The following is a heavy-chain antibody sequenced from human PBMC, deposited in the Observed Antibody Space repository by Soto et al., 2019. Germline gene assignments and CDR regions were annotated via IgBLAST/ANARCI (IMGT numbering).Heavy chain of an antibody. D-gene: IGHD6-6*01. Sequence: PGGSLRLSCAASGFTFSSYGMHWVRQAPGKGLEWVAVISYDGSNKYYADSVEGRFTISRDNSKNTLYLQMNSLRAEDTAVYYCAGEYSSSSSYYYGMDVWGQGTTVTVSS. CDR1: GFTFSSYG. J-gene: IGHJ6*02. V-gene: IGHV3-30*03. CDR3: AGEYSSSSSYYYGMDV. CDR2: ISYDGSNK.